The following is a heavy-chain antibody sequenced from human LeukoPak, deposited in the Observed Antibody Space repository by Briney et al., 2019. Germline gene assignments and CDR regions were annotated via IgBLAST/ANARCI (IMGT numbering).Heavy chain of an antibody. J-gene: IGHJ3*02. D-gene: IGHD3-22*01. CDR2: ISYDGSNK. CDR1: GFTFSSYA. V-gene: IGHV3-30-3*01. CDR3: AREPWGVVIKGDAFDI. Sequence: GRSLRLSCAASGFTFSSYAMHWVRQAPGKGLEWVAVISYDGSNKYYADSVKGRFTISRDNSKNTLYLQMNSLRAEDTAVYYCAREPWGVVIKGDAFDIWGQGTMVTVSS.